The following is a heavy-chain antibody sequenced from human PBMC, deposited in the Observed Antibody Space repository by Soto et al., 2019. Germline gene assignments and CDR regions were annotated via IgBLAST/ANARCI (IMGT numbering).Heavy chain of an antibody. CDR2: IKSKTDGGTT. V-gene: IGHV3-15*07. D-gene: IGHD3-16*01. CDR1: GFTFSGSA. CDR3: TPDPLGMGAVCDYPRPGYGMDL. J-gene: IGHJ6*04. Sequence: PGESLKISCAASGFTFSGSAMHWVRQAPGKGLEWVGRIKSKTDGGTTDYAAPVKCRVTISRDDSKNTLYLQMISLKTEDIAVYYCTPDPLGMGAVCDYPRPGYGMDLWGEGTTVTVAS.